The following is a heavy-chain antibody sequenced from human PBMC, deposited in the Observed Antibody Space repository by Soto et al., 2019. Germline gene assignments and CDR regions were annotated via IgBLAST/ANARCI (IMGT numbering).Heavy chain of an antibody. CDR3: ARDLLHRRYYYYYYGMDV. Sequence: GSSLKISCAASGFTFSSYAMHWVRQAPGKGLEWVAVISYDGSNKYYADSVKGRFTISRDNSKNTLYLQMNSLRAEDTAVYYCARDLLHRRYYYYYYGMDVWGQGTTVTAP. D-gene: IGHD1-26*01. J-gene: IGHJ6*02. CDR2: ISYDGSNK. CDR1: GFTFSSYA. V-gene: IGHV3-30-3*01.